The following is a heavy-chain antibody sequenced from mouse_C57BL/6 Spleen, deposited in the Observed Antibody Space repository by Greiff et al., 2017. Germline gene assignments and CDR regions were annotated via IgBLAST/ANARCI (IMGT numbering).Heavy chain of an antibody. CDR2: IRNKANGYTT. CDR1: GFTFTDYY. J-gene: IGHJ2*01. D-gene: IGHD2-1*01. CDR3: ASLSYGNYYFDY. Sequence: EVNLVESGGGLVQPGGSLSLSCAASGFTFTDYYMSWVRQPPGKALEWLGFIRNKANGYTTEYSASVKGRFTISRDNSQSILYLQMNALRAEDSATYYCASLSYGNYYFDYWGQGTTLTVSS. V-gene: IGHV7-3*01.